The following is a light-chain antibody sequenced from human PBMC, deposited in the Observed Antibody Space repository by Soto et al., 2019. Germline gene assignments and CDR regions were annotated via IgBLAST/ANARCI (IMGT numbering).Light chain of an antibody. CDR2: KAF. CDR1: QSISSW. J-gene: IGKJ1*01. CDR3: QHYNIYSEK. V-gene: IGKV1-5*03. Sequence: DIQMTQSPSTLSASVGDRVTITCRASQSISSWLAWYQQKPGKAPKILIYKAFILESGVPSRFSGSGSGTEFTFTISSLQPDDFATYYCQHYNIYSEKFGQGTKVDIK.